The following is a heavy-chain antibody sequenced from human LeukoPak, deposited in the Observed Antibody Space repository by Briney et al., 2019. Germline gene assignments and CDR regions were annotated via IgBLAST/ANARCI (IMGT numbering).Heavy chain of an antibody. J-gene: IGHJ4*02. V-gene: IGHV3-23*01. CDR1: GFTFRTYA. Sequence: PGGSLRLSCTVSGFTFRTYAMGWVRQAPGKGPEWVAGITNNGDARNYADSVEGRFTISRDNSKSTVDLQMDSLRVEDTALYYCARDGWGWAQYDYWGQGSLVTVSS. CDR3: ARDGWGWAQYDY. CDR2: ITNNGDAR. D-gene: IGHD2-21*01.